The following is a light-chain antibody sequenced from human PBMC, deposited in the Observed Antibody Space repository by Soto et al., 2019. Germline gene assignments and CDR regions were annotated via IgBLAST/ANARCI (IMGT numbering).Light chain of an antibody. CDR1: QRISSY. CDR3: HRSYSAPRT. V-gene: IGKV1-39*01. CDR2: AES. J-gene: IGKJ1*01. Sequence: DIQMTQSPSSLSASVGDRVTITCRASQRISSYLNWYQQKPGKAPKILIYAESNLQSGVPSRFSGSGSGTDVTLPSSSMQPEDVATYYCHRSYSAPRTLGQGTKVEIK.